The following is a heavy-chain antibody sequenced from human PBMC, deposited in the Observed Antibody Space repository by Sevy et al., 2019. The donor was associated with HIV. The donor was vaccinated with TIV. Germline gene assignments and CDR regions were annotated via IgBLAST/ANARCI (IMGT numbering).Heavy chain of an antibody. CDR1: GFTFSSYW. J-gene: IGHJ6*02. D-gene: IGHD3-9*01. CDR3: ARDLLYYDILTGYYTTDYYGMDV. CDR2: INSDGSST. V-gene: IGHV3-74*01. Sequence: GGSLRLSCAASGFTFSSYWMHWVRQAPGKGPVWVSRINSDGSSTSYADSVKGRFTISRDNAKNTLYLQMNSLRAEDTAVYYCARDLLYYDILTGYYTTDYYGMDVWGQGTTVTVSS.